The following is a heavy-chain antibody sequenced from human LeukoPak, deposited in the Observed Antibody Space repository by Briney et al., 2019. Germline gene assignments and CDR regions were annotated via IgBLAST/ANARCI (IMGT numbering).Heavy chain of an antibody. Sequence: PGGSLRLSCAASGFTFSSYWMSWVRQAQGKGLEWVANIKQDGSEKFYVDSVKGRFTISRDNAKNSLYLQMNSLRAEDTAVYYCAEGVGSAIDYWGQGTLVTVSS. CDR1: GFTFSSYW. V-gene: IGHV3-7*01. CDR2: IKQDGSEK. J-gene: IGHJ4*02. D-gene: IGHD2-21*02. CDR3: AEGVGSAIDY.